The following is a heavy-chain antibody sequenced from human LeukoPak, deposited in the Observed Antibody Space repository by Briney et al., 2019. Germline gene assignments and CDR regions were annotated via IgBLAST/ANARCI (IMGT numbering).Heavy chain of an antibody. CDR3: ARKLFVHPSSLAFDM. CDR1: GFTFDDYA. V-gene: IGHV3-9*01. D-gene: IGHD3-10*01. J-gene: IGHJ3*02. Sequence: SLRLSCAASGFTFDDYAMHWVRQAPGKGLEWVSGSSWNSGSIGYADSVEGRFTISRDNAKNSLYLQMNSLRAEDTAVYYCARKLFVHPSSLAFDMWGQGTMVTVSS. CDR2: SSWNSGSI.